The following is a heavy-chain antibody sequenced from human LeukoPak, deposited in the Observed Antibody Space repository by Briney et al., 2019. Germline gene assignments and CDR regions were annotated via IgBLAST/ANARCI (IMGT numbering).Heavy chain of an antibody. D-gene: IGHD5-24*01. J-gene: IGHJ4*02. CDR3: ARGPSVKRWLQY. CDR2: INHSGST. V-gene: IGHV4-34*01. CDR1: GGSFSGYY. Sequence: PSETLSLTCAVYGGSFSGYYWSWIRQPPGKGLEWIGEINHSGSTNYNPSLKSRVTISVDTSKNQFSLKLSSVTAADTAVYYCARGPSVKRWLQYWGQGTLVTVSS.